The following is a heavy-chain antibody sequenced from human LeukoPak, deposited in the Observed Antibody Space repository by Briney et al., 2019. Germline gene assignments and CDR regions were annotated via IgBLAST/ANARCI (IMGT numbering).Heavy chain of an antibody. J-gene: IGHJ4*02. D-gene: IGHD2-21*01. CDR1: GFTFSSYG. CDR2: IWYDGSNK. V-gene: IGHV3-33*01. Sequence: GGSLRLSCAASGFTFSSYGMHWVRQAPGKGLEWVAVIWYDGSNKYYADSVKGRFSISRDNAKNTLYLQMNSLRVEDTAVYYCARGRPHGDDYWGQGTLVTVSS. CDR3: ARGRPHGDDY.